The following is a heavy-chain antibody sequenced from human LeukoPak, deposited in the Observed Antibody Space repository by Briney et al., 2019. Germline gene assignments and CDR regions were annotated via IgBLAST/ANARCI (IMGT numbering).Heavy chain of an antibody. V-gene: IGHV1-69*02. D-gene: IGHD5-12*01. J-gene: IGHJ4*02. CDR3: ASTDEDIVATASFDY. CDR2: IPILGIP. Sequence: IPILGIPTYAQKFQGRVTITAAKSTSTAYMELSSLRSEDTAVYYCASTDEDIVATASFDYWGQGTLVTVSS.